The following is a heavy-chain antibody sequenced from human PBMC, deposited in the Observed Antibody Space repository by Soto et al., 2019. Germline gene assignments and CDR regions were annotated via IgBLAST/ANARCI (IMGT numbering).Heavy chain of an antibody. CDR3: ATKRGYSGYDRVPADY. V-gene: IGHV3-48*01. J-gene: IGHJ4*02. D-gene: IGHD5-12*01. CDR1: GFTFSSYS. Sequence: GGSLRLSCAASGFTFSSYSMNWVRQAPGKGLEWVSYISSSSSTIYYADSVKGRFTISRDNAKNSLYLQMNSLRAEDTAVYYCATKRGYSGYDRVPADYWGQGTLVTVSS. CDR2: ISSSSSTI.